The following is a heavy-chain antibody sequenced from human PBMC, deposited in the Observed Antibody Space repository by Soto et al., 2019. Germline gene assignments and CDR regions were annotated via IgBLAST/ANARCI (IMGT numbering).Heavy chain of an antibody. CDR1: GFSFSTHY. CDR3: LNEDYY. J-gene: IGHJ4*02. V-gene: IGHV3-48*01. D-gene: IGHD1-1*01. Sequence: EEQLVESGGGLVQPGGSLRLSCAASGFSFSTHYMNWVRQTPGKGLEWVSSINRDSTVIKYADSVKGRFTISRDNAWNSLSLQMNSLRAEDTAIYYCLNEDYYVGPGTLVTVSS. CDR2: INRDSTVI.